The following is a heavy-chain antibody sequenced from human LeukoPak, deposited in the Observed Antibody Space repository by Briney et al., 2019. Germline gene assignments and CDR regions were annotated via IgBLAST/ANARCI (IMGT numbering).Heavy chain of an antibody. J-gene: IGHJ4*02. CDR2: IRYDGTNE. D-gene: IGHD5-18*01. CDR3: AKDLVSYSYGCDY. Sequence: GGSLRLSCAASGCTFSSYGMSWVRQAPGKGLEWVAFIRYDGTNEYYADSVKGRFTISRDNSRNTVFLQLNSLRAADTAVYYWAKDLVSYSYGCDYWGQGTLVTVSS. CDR1: GCTFSSYG. V-gene: IGHV3-30*02.